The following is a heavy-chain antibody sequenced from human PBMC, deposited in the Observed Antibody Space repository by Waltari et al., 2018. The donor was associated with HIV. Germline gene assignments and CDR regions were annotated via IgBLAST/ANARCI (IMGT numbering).Heavy chain of an antibody. CDR1: GFTFSSYS. CDR3: ARQDSSGGNHYYGMDV. CDR2: ISSSSIYI. J-gene: IGHJ6*02. D-gene: IGHD3-22*01. V-gene: IGHV3-21*01. Sequence: EVQLVESGGGLVKPGGSLRLPCAASGFTFSSYSMNWVRQAPGKGLEWVSSISSSSIYISYADSVKGRFTISRDNAKNSLYLQMNSLRAEDTAVYYCARQDSSGGNHYYGMDVWGQGTTVTVSS.